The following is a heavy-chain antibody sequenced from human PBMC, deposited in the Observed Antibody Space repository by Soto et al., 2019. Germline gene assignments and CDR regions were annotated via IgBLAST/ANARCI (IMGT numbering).Heavy chain of an antibody. CDR1: GGTFSSYA. D-gene: IGHD5-18*01. J-gene: IGHJ4*02. Sequence: SVKVSCKASGGTFSSYAISWVRQAPGQGLEWMGGIIPIFGTANYAQKFQGRVTITADESTSTAYMELSSLRSEDTAVYYCAASYSYGYTFDYWGQGTLVTVSS. CDR2: IIPIFGTA. CDR3: AASYSYGYTFDY. V-gene: IGHV1-69*13.